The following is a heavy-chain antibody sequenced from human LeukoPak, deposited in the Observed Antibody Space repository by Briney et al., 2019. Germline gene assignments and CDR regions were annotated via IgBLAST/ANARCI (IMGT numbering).Heavy chain of an antibody. Sequence: QTGGSLRLSCAASGFTFSSYGMHWVRQAPGKGLEWVAVISYDGSNKYYADSVKGRFTISRDNSKNTLYLQMNSLRAEDTAVYYCAKDKDVVVPAATMDYWGQGTLVTVSS. CDR2: ISYDGSNK. V-gene: IGHV3-30*18. CDR1: GFTFSSYG. CDR3: AKDKDVVVPAATMDY. D-gene: IGHD2-2*01. J-gene: IGHJ4*02.